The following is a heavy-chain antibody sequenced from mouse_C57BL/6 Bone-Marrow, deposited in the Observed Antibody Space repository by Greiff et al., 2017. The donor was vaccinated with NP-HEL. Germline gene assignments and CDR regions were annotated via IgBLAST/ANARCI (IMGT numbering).Heavy chain of an antibody. Sequence: VQLQQSGPELVKPGASVKISCKASGYAFTSSWMNWVKQRPGQGLEWIGRIDPADGDTNYIGKFKGKATLTADKSSSTAYMQLSSLTSEDSAVYFGAGRVRYCGSRYDWYFEVWGTGTTVTVSS. J-gene: IGHJ1*03. CDR3: AGRVRYCGSRYDWYFEV. D-gene: IGHD1-1*01. CDR1: GYAFTSSW. CDR2: IDPADGDT. V-gene: IGHV1-82*01.